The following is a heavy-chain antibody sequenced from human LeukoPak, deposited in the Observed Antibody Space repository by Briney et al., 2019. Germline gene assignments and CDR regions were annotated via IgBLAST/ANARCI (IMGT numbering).Heavy chain of an antibody. Sequence: GGSLRLSCAASGFTVSINYMSWVRQAPGKGLEWVSVLSSGGSTYYAASVKGRFTISRDNSKNTLYLQMISLRAEDTAMYYCARGLGICAFDIWGQGTMVTVYS. J-gene: IGHJ3*02. V-gene: IGHV3-53*01. D-gene: IGHD7-27*01. CDR3: ARGLGICAFDI. CDR1: GFTVSINY. CDR2: LSSGGST.